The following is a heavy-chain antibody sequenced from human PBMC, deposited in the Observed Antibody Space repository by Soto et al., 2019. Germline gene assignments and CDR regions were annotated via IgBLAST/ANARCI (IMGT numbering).Heavy chain of an antibody. V-gene: IGHV4-31*03. CDR2: INYRGST. J-gene: IGHJ4*02. CDR1: GGSINSGDSY. CDR3: ARDAPGVAPY. D-gene: IGHD2-15*01. Sequence: QVQLQESGPGLVRPSQTLSLTCTVSGGSINSGDSYWNWIRQHPEKGLEWIGYINYRGSTFYTPSLESRIIISVDTSKNQFSLSLSSVTAADTAVYYCARDAPGVAPYWGQGTLVTVSS.